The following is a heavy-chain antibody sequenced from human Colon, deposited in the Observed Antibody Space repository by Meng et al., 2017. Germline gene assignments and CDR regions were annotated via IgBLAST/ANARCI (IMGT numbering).Heavy chain of an antibody. CDR1: GGSVISNSYY. Sequence: VQLQESGPGLVRPSETLSLTCTVSGGSVISNSYYWSWIRQPPGKGLEWIGFTYYSGSTNYNPSLKSRVTISVDTSKNQFSLKLSSVTAADTAVYYCARDRKHYGERGWFDPWGQGTQVTAPQ. CDR2: TYYSGST. J-gene: IGHJ5*02. D-gene: IGHD4-17*01. V-gene: IGHV4-61*01. CDR3: ARDRKHYGERGWFDP.